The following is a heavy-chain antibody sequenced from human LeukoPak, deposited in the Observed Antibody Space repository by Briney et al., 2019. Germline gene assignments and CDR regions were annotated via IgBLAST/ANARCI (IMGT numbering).Heavy chain of an antibody. J-gene: IGHJ3*01. V-gene: IGHV3-73*01. CDR3: ARAGLVVVTAKKSDAFDV. Sequence: SGGSLRLSRAASGFDFSAFYMHWVRQASGRGLEWVGLIRSKPSSYTTVYAASVKGRFTISRDDSRNTAYLQMNSLKTEDTAVYYCARAGLVVVTAKKSDAFDVWGQGTMVTVSS. CDR2: IRSKPSSYTT. D-gene: IGHD2-21*02. CDR1: GFDFSAFY.